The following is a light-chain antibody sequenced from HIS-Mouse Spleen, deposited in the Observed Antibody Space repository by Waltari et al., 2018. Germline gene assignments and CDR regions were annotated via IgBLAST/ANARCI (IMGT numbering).Light chain of an antibody. V-gene: IGLV1-51*01. CDR1: SPNLRNDY. J-gene: IGLJ3*02. Sequence: QPVLTQPPSVSAAPGQKVTISCSGSSPNLRNDYVSWYQQLPGTAPKLLIYDNNKRPSGIPDRFSGSKSGTSATLGITGLQTGDEADYYCGTWDSSLSAWVFGGGTKLTVL. CDR2: DNN. CDR3: GTWDSSLSAWV.